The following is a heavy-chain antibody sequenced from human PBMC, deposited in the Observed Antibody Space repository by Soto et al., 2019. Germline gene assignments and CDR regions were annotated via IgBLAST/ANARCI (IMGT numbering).Heavy chain of an antibody. Sequence: PAGSLSLSCRASGFTFDDYAMHWVRQAPEKDLEWVSGISWNSGSIGYADSVKGRFTISRDNAKNSLYLQMNSLRAEDTALYYCAKSSEIVATTAYCGGDCYADAFDIWRQGTMVIVSS. D-gene: IGHD2-21*01. V-gene: IGHV3-9*01. CDR3: AKSSEIVATTAYCGGDCYADAFDI. J-gene: IGHJ3*02. CDR1: GFTFDDYA. CDR2: ISWNSGSI.